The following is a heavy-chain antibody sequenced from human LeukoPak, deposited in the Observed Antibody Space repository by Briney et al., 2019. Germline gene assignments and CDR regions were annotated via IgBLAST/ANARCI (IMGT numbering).Heavy chain of an antibody. CDR2: IYYSGST. CDR3: ARAKQSGIWPGSRDYYYMDV. J-gene: IGHJ6*03. Sequence: PSETLSLTCTVSGGSLSSYYWSWVRQPPGKGREWSGDIYYSGSTNYNPSLKCRVTISVDTSKHQFSLKLSSVTAADTAVYYCARAKQSGIWPGSRDYYYMDVWGKGTTVTVSS. V-gene: IGHV4-59*01. D-gene: IGHD2-15*01. CDR1: GGSLSSYY.